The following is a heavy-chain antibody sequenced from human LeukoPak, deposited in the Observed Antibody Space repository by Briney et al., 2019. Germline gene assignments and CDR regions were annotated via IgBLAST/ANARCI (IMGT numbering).Heavy chain of an antibody. V-gene: IGHV4-39*07. CDR3: ARHRLYYDREYYFDY. J-gene: IGHJ4*02. D-gene: IGHD3-22*01. CDR2: IYYSGST. Sequence: SETLSLTCTVSGGSIRSTTYYWGWIRQPPGKGLEWIGNIYYSGSTYYNPSLKSRVTISVDTSKNQFSLKVRSVTAADTAVYYCARHRLYYDREYYFDYWGQGTLVTVSS. CDR1: GGSIRSTTYY.